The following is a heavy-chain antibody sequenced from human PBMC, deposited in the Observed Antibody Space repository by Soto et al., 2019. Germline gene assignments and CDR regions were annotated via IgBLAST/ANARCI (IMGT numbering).Heavy chain of an antibody. V-gene: IGHV4-39*01. Sequence: QLQLQESGPGLVKPSETLSLTCTVSGGSISSSSYYWGWIRQPPGKGLEWIGRIYYSGSTYYNPSFXXRXPISVDTSKNQFSLKLSSVTAADTAVYYCATLWGQDWGQGTLVTVSS. CDR2: IYYSGST. CDR3: ATLWGQD. D-gene: IGHD3-10*01. CDR1: GGSISSSSYY. J-gene: IGHJ4*02.